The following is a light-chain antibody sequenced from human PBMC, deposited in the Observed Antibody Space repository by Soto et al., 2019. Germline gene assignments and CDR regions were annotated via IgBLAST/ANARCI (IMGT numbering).Light chain of an antibody. V-gene: IGKV1-39*01. CDR1: EPIDRS. CDR3: QRTYNAPLT. Sequence: DIQMTQSPSSVSALLGDRVTITCRASEPIDRSLSWYQQRTGKAPRVLIMAAFDLQSGVPSSFSGSGPGTDFTPTISSRQPEDFAAYNCQRTYNAPLTFGTGTKV. J-gene: IGKJ3*01. CDR2: AAF.